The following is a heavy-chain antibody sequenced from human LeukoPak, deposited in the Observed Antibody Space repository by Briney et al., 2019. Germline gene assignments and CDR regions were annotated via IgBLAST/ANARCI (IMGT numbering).Heavy chain of an antibody. J-gene: IGHJ4*02. Sequence: WGSVCFTCAASGFTSTNYALAWVGQAPGKGLEWVSVFSSAESFTSYADSVKGRFTISSDNSKNTLYLQMESLRAEDTAVYYWVRRSRSGSDWFGYWGQGNLGTVSS. CDR3: VRRSRSGSDWFGY. D-gene: IGHD6-19*01. CDR1: GFTSTNYA. V-gene: IGHV3-23*03. CDR2: FSSAESFT.